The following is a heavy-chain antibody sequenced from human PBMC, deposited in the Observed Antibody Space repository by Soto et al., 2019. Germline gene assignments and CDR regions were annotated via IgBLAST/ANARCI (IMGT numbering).Heavy chain of an antibody. V-gene: IGHV3-21*01. CDR2: FGTSDDYI. J-gene: IGHJ4*02. CDR1: GFTFSSFG. CDR3: ARVPSARIGIDF. D-gene: IGHD6-6*01. Sequence: GGSLRLSCIVSGFTFSSFGMSWVRQAPGKGLEWVSYFGTSDDYIFYADSVKGRFTISRDNAKNSLFLEMHSLRAEDTAVYYCARVPSARIGIDFWGQGTLVTVSS.